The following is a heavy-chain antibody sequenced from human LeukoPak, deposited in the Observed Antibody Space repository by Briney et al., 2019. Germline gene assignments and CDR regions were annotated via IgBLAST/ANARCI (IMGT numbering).Heavy chain of an antibody. CDR2: IFDNGGGT. CDR1: GFTFSNYA. V-gene: IGHV3-23*01. J-gene: IGHJ4*02. Sequence: GGSLRLSCAASGFTFSNYAMSWVRQAPGKGLEWVSAIFDNGGGTFYADSVKGRFTISRDNSKNTLYLQMNSLRAEDTAVYHCAKGSSSGYLLDYWGQGTLVTVSS. D-gene: IGHD3-22*01. CDR3: AKGSSSGYLLDY.